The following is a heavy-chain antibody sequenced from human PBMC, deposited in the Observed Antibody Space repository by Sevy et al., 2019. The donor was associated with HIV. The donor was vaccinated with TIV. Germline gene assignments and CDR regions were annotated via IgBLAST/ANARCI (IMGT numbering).Heavy chain of an antibody. CDR1: GGSFSGYY. Sequence: SETLSLTCAVYGGSFSGYYWSWIRQPPGKGLEWIGEINHSGSTNYNPSLKSRVTISVDTSKNQFSLKLSSVTAADTAVYYCARSIGAVAGYYYYYYMDVWGKGTTVTVSS. V-gene: IGHV4-34*01. D-gene: IGHD6-19*01. J-gene: IGHJ6*03. CDR2: INHSGST. CDR3: ARSIGAVAGYYYYYYMDV.